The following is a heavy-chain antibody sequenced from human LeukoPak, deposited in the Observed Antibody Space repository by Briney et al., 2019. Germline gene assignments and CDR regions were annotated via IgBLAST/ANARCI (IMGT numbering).Heavy chain of an antibody. D-gene: IGHD6-19*01. V-gene: IGHV3-23*01. CDR3: XXXLSYTSGASDH. J-gene: IGHJ4*02. CDR2: ITDDGYNT. CDR1: GFTFSAFA. Sequence: GGSLRLSCAASGFTFSAFAMTWVRQAPGKGLEWVSTITDDGYNTYSADSVKGRITFSRDNSKNTLSLQLRSLGAEDTAVYYXXXXLSYTSGASDHWGQGTLVTVSS.